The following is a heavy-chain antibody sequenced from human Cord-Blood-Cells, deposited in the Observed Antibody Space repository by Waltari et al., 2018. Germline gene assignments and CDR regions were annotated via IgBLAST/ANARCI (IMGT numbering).Heavy chain of an antibody. Sequence: QVQLQESGPGLVKPSETLSLTCTVSGGSISSYYWSWIRQPPGKGLEWIGYIYYSESTNYNPSLKSRVTISVDTSKNQFSLKLSSVTAADTAVYYCARGGTAMVIDYWGQGTLVTVSS. CDR3: ARGGTAMVIDY. D-gene: IGHD5-18*01. J-gene: IGHJ4*02. CDR2: IYYSEST. V-gene: IGHV4-59*01. CDR1: GGSISSYY.